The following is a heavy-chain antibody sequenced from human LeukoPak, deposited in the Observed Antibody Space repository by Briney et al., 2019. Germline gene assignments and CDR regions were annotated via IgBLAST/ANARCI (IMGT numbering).Heavy chain of an antibody. Sequence: SETLSLTCTVSGGSISSYYWSWIRQPAGKGLEWIGRIYTSGSTNHNPSLKSRVTMSVDTSKNQFSLKLSSVTAADTAVYYCAGDRSYGQFDYWGQGTLVTVSS. CDR1: GGSISSYY. J-gene: IGHJ4*02. CDR2: IYTSGST. V-gene: IGHV4-4*07. D-gene: IGHD5-18*01. CDR3: AGDRSYGQFDY.